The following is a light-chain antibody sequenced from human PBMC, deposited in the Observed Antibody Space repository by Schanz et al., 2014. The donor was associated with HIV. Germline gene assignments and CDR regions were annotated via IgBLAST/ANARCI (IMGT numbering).Light chain of an antibody. CDR3: SSYTTTNTLV. CDR1: SGDVGSYNY. J-gene: IGLJ1*01. Sequence: QSALTQPASVSGSPGQSISISCTGTSGDVGSYNYVSWYQQHPGKAPKLMIYDVSNRPSGVSNRFSGSKSGNTASLTISGLQTEDEATYYCSSYTTTNTLVFGTGTKLTVL. CDR2: DVS. V-gene: IGLV2-14*03.